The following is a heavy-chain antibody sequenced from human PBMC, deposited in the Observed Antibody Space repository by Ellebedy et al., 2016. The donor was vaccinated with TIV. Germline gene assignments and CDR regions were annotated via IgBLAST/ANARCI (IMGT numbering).Heavy chain of an antibody. CDR3: AGGRSRTDWGDY. CDR1: GGSISSSNW. D-gene: IGHD7-27*01. J-gene: IGHJ4*02. CDR2: IYHSGSP. Sequence: SETLSLTCAVSGGSISSSNWWSWVRQPPGKGLEWIGEIYHSGSPNYNPSLKSRVTISVDKSKSQFSLKLSSVTAADTAVYYCAGGRSRTDWGDYWGQGTLVTVSS. V-gene: IGHV4-4*02.